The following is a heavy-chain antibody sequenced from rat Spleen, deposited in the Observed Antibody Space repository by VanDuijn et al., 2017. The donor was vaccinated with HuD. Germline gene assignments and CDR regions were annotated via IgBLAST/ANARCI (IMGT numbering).Heavy chain of an antibody. J-gene: IGHJ2*01. D-gene: IGHD5-1*01. V-gene: IGHV5-20*01. CDR1: GFTFSDYY. CDR2: ISYAGGGT. Sequence: EVQLMESGGGPVQPGRSLKLACAASGFTFSDYYMAWVRQAPTKGLEWVASISYAGGGTYYRDSVQGRFTISRDNAKSSLYLQMDSLRSEDTATYYCTTDPANWDRYYFDYWGQGVMVTVSS. CDR3: TTDPANWDRYYFDY.